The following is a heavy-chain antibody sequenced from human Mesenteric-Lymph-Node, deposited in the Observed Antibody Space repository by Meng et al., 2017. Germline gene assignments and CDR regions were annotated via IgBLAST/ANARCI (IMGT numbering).Heavy chain of an antibody. Sequence: ASVKVSCKASGYTFTSYAMNWVRQAPGHGLEWMGWINTNTGNPTYAQGFTGRFVFSLDTAVSTAYLQISSLTAEDAAVYYGARDYYDSGGYTGYYYGMDVWGQGTTVTVSS. V-gene: IGHV7-4-1*02. D-gene: IGHD3-22*01. CDR2: INTNTGNP. J-gene: IGHJ6*02. CDR1: GYTFTSYA. CDR3: ARDYYDSGGYTGYYYGMDV.